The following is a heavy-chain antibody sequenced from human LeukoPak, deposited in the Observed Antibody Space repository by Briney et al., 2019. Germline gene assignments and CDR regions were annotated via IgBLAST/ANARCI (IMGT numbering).Heavy chain of an antibody. Sequence: GGSLRLSCAASGFTSSSYAMSWVRQAPGKGLEWVSAISGSGGSTYYADSVKGRFTISRDNSKNTLYLQMNSLRAEDTAVYYCAKRSRFGELFATAYYYGMDVWGQGTTVTVSS. CDR1: GFTSSSYA. CDR2: ISGSGGST. CDR3: AKRSRFGELFATAYYYGMDV. V-gene: IGHV3-23*01. D-gene: IGHD3-10*01. J-gene: IGHJ6*02.